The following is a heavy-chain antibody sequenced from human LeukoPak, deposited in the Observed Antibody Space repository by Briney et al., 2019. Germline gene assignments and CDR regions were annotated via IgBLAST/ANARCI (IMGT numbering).Heavy chain of an antibody. CDR2: ISWNSGSI. Sequence: PGRSLRLSCAASGFTFDDYAMHWVRQAPGKGLEWVSGISWNSGSIGYADSVKGRFTISRDNAKNSLYLQMNSLRAEDTALYYCAKETVAGSNWFDPWGQGTLVTVSS. CDR1: GFTFDDYA. D-gene: IGHD6-19*01. CDR3: AKETVAGSNWFDP. J-gene: IGHJ5*02. V-gene: IGHV3-9*01.